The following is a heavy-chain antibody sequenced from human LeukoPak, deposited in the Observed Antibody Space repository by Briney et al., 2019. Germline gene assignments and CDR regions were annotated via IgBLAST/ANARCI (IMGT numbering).Heavy chain of an antibody. CDR3: ARVAGWELRMDV. Sequence: GASVKVSCKASGYTFTNYDINWVRQATGQGLEWMGWMNPNSGNTGYAQKFQGRVTMTRNTSISTAYMELSSLRSEDTAVYYCARVAGWELRMDVWGQGTTVTVSS. V-gene: IGHV1-8*01. J-gene: IGHJ6*02. D-gene: IGHD1-26*01. CDR1: GYTFTNYD. CDR2: MNPNSGNT.